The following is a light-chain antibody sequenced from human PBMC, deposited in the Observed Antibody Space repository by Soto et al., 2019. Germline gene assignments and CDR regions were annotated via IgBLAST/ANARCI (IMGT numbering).Light chain of an antibody. CDR2: GNS. Sequence: QSVLTQPPSVSGAPGQRVTISCTGSSSNIGAGYDVHWYQQLPGTAPKLLIYGNSNRPSGVPDRFSGSKSCTSASLAITGLQAADDADYYCQSYDSGLSAVVFGGGTKLTVL. V-gene: IGLV1-40*01. CDR3: QSYDSGLSAVV. CDR1: SSNIGAGYD. J-gene: IGLJ2*01.